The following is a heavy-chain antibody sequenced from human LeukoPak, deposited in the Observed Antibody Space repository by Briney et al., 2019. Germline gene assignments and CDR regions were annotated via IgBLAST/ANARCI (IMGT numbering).Heavy chain of an antibody. J-gene: IGHJ6*02. D-gene: IGHD2-2*02. V-gene: IGHV1-8*01. CDR3: ARDQGYQLLYGNYYYYGMDV. CDR1: GYTFTSYD. Sequence: ASVKVSCKASGYTFTSYDINWVRQATGQGLEWMGWMNPNSGNTGYAQEFQGRVTMTRNTSISTAYMELSSLRSEDTAVYYCARDQGYQLLYGNYYYYGMDVWGQGTTVTVSS. CDR2: MNPNSGNT.